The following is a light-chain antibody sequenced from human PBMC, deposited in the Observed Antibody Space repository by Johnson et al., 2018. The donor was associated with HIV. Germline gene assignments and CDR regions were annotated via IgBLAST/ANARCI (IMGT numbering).Light chain of an antibody. J-gene: IGLJ1*01. V-gene: IGLV1-51*01. Sequence: QSVLTQPPSVSAAPGQKVTISCSGSSSNIGNNYVSWYQQLPGTAPKLLIYDNDKRPSGIPDRFSGSKSGTSATLGITGIQTGDEADYYCGTWDSSLSVYVFGTGTKVTAL. CDR1: SSNIGNNY. CDR3: GTWDSSLSVYV. CDR2: DND.